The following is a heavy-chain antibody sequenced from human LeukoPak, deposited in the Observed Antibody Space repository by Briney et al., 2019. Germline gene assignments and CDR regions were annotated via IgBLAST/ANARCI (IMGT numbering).Heavy chain of an antibody. CDR3: ARPGRDGYNFDY. J-gene: IGHJ4*02. CDR1: GYTFTSYD. V-gene: IGHV1-8*03. CDR2: MNPNSGNT. D-gene: IGHD5-24*01. Sequence: ASVKVSCKASGYTFTSYDINWVRQATGQGLEWMGWMNPNSGNTGYAQKFQGRVTITRNTYISTAYMELISLRSEDTAVYYCARPGRDGYNFDYWGQGTLVTVSS.